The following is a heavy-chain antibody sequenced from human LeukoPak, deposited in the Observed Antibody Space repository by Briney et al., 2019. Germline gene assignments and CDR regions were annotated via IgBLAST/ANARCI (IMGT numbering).Heavy chain of an antibody. D-gene: IGHD3-3*01. Sequence: SETLSLTCTVSGGSISNYYWSWIRQPAGKGLEWIGRIYTSGSTNYNPSLKSRVTMSVDTSKNQFSLKLSSVTAADTAVYYCAXXXXXYYDFWSGYSGFDYWGQGTLVTVSS. V-gene: IGHV4-4*07. CDR1: GGSISNYY. CDR3: AXXXXXYYDFWSGYSGFDY. CDR2: IYTSGST. J-gene: IGHJ4*02.